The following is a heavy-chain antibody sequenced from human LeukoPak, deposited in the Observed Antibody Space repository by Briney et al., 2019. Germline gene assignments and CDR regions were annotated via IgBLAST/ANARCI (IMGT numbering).Heavy chain of an antibody. CDR2: LYTGGNT. D-gene: IGHD6-19*01. V-gene: IGHV4-4*07. CDR1: GGSVSSYS. CDR3: ARHSSGSFDY. J-gene: IGHJ4*02. Sequence: SETLSLTCTVSGGSVSSYSWNWIRHPAEKGLEWIGRLYTGGNTNYNPSLKSRVTMSLDTSKNQFSLELTSVTAADTALYYCARHSSGSFDYWGQGILVTVSS.